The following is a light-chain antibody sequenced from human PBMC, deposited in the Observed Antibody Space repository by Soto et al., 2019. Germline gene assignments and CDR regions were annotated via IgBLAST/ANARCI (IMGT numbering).Light chain of an antibody. CDR2: KAS. CDR1: QTISSW. V-gene: IGKV1-5*03. J-gene: IGKJ1*01. CDR3: QQYGPSRT. Sequence: DIQMTQSPSTLSGSLGDRFTITCRASQTISSWLAWYQQKPGKAPKLLIYKASTLKSGVPSRFSGSGSGTEFTLTISSLQPDYFAVYYCQQYGPSRTFGQGTQVDIK.